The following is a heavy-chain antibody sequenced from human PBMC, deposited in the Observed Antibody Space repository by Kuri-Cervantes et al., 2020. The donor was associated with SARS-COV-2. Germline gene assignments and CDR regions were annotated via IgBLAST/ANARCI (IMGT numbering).Heavy chain of an antibody. CDR1: GGSFSGYY. Sequence: SETLSLTCAVYGGSFSGYYWSWIRQPPGKGLEWIGEIHHSGSTNYNTSLKSRVTISVDTSKNQSSLKLSSVTAADTAVYYCARGRVRPIFGVVITKYYYYYYMDVWGKGTTVTVSS. CDR3: ARGRVRPIFGVVITKYYYYYYMDV. J-gene: IGHJ6*03. CDR2: IHHSGST. D-gene: IGHD3-3*01. V-gene: IGHV4-34*01.